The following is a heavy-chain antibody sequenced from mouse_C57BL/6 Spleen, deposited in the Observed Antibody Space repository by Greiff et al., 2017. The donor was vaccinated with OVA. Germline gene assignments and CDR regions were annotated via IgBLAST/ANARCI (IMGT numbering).Heavy chain of an antibody. J-gene: IGHJ3*01. CDR3: TRSEYYGSSYVRFAY. Sequence: QVQLKQSGAELVRPGASVTLSCKASGYTFTDYEMHWVKQTPVHGLEWIGAIDPETGGTAYNQKFKGKAILTADKSSSTAYMELRSLTSEDSAVYYCTRSEYYGSSYVRFAYWGQGTLVTVSA. D-gene: IGHD1-1*01. CDR2: IDPETGGT. CDR1: GYTFTDYE. V-gene: IGHV1-15*01.